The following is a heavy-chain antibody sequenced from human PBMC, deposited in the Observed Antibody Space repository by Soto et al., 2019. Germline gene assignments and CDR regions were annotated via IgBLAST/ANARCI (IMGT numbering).Heavy chain of an antibody. D-gene: IGHD4-17*01. Sequence: EVQLLESGGALEQPGGSLTLSCAVSGFSFSAYGMSWVRQAPGKGLEWISFISGGGGTIYYADSVKGRFISSRDNSKNTLYLQMTSLSVDGTAVYYCAKDRGNGDTPNIYSYYGIEVWGQGTTVTVSS. CDR2: ISGGGGTI. CDR1: GFSFSAYG. CDR3: AKDRGNGDTPNIYSYYGIEV. V-gene: IGHV3-23*01. J-gene: IGHJ6*02.